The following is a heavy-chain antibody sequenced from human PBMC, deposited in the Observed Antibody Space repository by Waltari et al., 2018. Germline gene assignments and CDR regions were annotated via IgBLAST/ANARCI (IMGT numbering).Heavy chain of an antibody. CDR2: IYYSGST. Sequence: QVQLQESGPGLVKPSETLSLTCTVSGGSISSYYWSWIRQPPGKGLAWIGYIYYSGSTNYNPSLKSRVTISVDTSKNQFSLKLSSVTAADTAVYYCARVGVDMLEQCGDCYLYYFDYWGQGTLVTVSS. V-gene: IGHV4-59*01. CDR1: GGSISSYY. CDR3: ARVGVDMLEQCGDCYLYYFDY. D-gene: IGHD2-21*01. J-gene: IGHJ4*02.